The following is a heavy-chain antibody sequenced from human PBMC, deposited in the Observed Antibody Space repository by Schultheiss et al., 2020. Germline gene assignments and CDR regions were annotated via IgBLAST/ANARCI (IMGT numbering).Heavy chain of an antibody. Sequence: GESLKISCAASGFTFSSYAMSWVRQAPGKGLEWVSAISGSGGSTYYADSVKGRFTISRDNSKNTLYLQMSSLRAEDTAVYYCVKDIVVVPAAPIGDYYYYGMDVWGQGTTVTVSS. V-gene: IGHV3-23*01. J-gene: IGHJ6*02. CDR2: ISGSGGST. CDR1: GFTFSSYA. CDR3: VKDIVVVPAAPIGDYYYYGMDV. D-gene: IGHD2-2*01.